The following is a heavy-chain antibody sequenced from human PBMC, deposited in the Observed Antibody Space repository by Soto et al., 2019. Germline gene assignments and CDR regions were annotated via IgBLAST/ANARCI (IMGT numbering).Heavy chain of an antibody. CDR1: GFTFSSDA. D-gene: IGHD4-17*01. CDR3: AKATSTVVNQCDAFDI. Sequence: EVQLLESGGGLVKPGGSLRLSCAASGFTFSSDAMSWVRQAPGKGLEWVSAISGSGGSTYYADSVKGRFTISRDNSKNTLYLKMNSMRAEDTAVYYCAKATSTVVNQCDAFDIWGQGTMVTVSS. CDR2: ISGSGGST. V-gene: IGHV3-23*01. J-gene: IGHJ3*02.